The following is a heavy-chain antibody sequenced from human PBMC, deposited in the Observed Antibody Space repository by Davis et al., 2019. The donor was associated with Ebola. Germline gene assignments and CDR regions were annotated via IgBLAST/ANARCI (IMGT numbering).Heavy chain of an antibody. V-gene: IGHV3-48*03. CDR2: ISSNSCTM. CDR3: ARGKRYHESIGYHT. J-gene: IGHJ5*02. CDR1: GFTFSSYE. Sequence: GGSLRLSCAASGFTFSSYEMNWVRQAPGKGLEWVSYISSNSCTMYYADSVKARFTISRDNAKNSLYLQMNSLRVEDKAVYYCARGKRYHESIGYHTWGQGTLVTVSS. D-gene: IGHD3-22*01.